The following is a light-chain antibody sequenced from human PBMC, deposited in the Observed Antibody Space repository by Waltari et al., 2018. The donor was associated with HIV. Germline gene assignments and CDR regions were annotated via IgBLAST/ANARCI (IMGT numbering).Light chain of an antibody. CDR3: SSYAGIYTYV. CDR2: DVT. J-gene: IGLJ1*01. CDR1: DNDVADYAR. V-gene: IGLV2-11*01. Sequence: QSALTQPRSVSGSPGQSVTISCTGTDNDVADYARVSWYHQHTGKAPQLIIFDVTKRPSGVPDRFSGSKSGNTASLTISGLQAVDEAFYFCSSYAGIYTYVFGIGTELTVL.